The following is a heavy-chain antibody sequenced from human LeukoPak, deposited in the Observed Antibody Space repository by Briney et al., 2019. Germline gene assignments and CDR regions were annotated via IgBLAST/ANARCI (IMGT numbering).Heavy chain of an antibody. CDR1: GFTFSSYS. D-gene: IGHD6-19*01. CDR3: AKGGIAVTGTSYYYYMDV. CDR2: ISSSSSTI. J-gene: IGHJ6*03. V-gene: IGHV3-48*01. Sequence: PGGSLRLSCAASGFTFSSYSMNWVRQAPGKGLEWVSYISSSSSTIYYADSVKGRFTISRDNSKNTLYLQLNSLRAEDTGMYYCAKGGIAVTGTSYYYYMDVWGKGTTVTISS.